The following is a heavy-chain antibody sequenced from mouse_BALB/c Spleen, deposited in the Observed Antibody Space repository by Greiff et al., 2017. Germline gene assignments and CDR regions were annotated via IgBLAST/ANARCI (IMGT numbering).Heavy chain of an antibody. CDR2: ISSGSSTI. CDR1: GFTFSSFG. D-gene: IGHD2-4*01. J-gene: IGHJ4*01. Sequence: EVQGVESGGGLVQPGGSRKLSCAASGFTFSSFGMHWVRQAPEKGLEWVAYISSGSSTIYYADTVKGRFTISRDNPKNTLFLQMTSLRSEDTAMYYCARSRDYDYFYYAMDYWGQGTSVTVSS. CDR3: ARSRDYDYFYYAMDY. V-gene: IGHV5-17*02.